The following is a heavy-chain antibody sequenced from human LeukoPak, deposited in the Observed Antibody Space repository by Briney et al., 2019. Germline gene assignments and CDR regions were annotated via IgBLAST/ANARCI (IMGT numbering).Heavy chain of an antibody. Sequence: KASGTLSLTCTASGFTFNSYYLHWVRQPPGKGLECIWYVYYSGSTNYYPSLESRVTISVGTSNNHFSLMLSSLTAAETAAYYCGRLGEAGRFGEAPFEYWGEGRLVTASS. CDR3: GRLGEAGRFGEAPFEY. CDR2: VYYSGST. D-gene: IGHD3-10*01. CDR1: GFTFNSYY. V-gene: IGHV4-59*01. J-gene: IGHJ4*02.